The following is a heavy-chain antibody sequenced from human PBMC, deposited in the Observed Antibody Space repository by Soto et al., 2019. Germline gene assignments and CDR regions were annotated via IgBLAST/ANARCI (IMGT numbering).Heavy chain of an antibody. Sequence: GGSLRLSCAASGFTFSSYAMSWVRQAPGKGLEWVSAISGSGGSTYYADSVKGRFTISRDNSKNTLYLQMNSLRAEDTAVYYCAKSCPSIEQWLVLDYYYYGMDVWGQGTTVTVSS. V-gene: IGHV3-23*01. CDR2: ISGSGGST. D-gene: IGHD6-19*01. CDR3: AKSCPSIEQWLVLDYYYYGMDV. CDR1: GFTFSSYA. J-gene: IGHJ6*02.